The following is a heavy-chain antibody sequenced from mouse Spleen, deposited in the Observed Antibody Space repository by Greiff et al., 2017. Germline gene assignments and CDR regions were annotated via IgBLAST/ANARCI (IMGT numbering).Heavy chain of an antibody. CDR2: IWSGGST. D-gene: IGHD1-1*02. CDR1: GFSLTSYG. CDR3: AGYGPWFAY. J-gene: IGHJ3*01. V-gene: IGHV2-2*01. Sequence: VQLQQSGPGLVQPSQSLSITCTVSGFSLTSYGVHWVRQSPGKGLEWLGLIWSGGSTDYNAAFISRLSISKDNSKSQVFFKMNSLQADDTAIYYCAGYGPWFAYCGQGTLVTVSA.